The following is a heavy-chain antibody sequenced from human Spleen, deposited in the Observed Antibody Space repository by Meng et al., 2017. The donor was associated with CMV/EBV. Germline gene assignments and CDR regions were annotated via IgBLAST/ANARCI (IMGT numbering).Heavy chain of an antibody. V-gene: IGHV4-61*01. Sequence: LTCPVSGGSVSIGSYYWSWIRQPPGKGLEWIGYIYYSGSTNYNPSLKSRVTISVDTSKNQFSLKLSSVTAADTAVYYCARDQTGTLDYWGQGTLVTVSS. J-gene: IGHJ4*02. CDR1: GGSVSIGSYY. CDR3: ARDQTGTLDY. CDR2: IYYSGST. D-gene: IGHD1-1*01.